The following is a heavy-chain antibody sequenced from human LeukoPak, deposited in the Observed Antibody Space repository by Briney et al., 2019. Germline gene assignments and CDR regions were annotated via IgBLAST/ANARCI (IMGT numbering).Heavy chain of an antibody. Sequence: SETLSLTCAVYGGSFSGYYWSWIRQPPGKGLEWIGEINHSGSTNYNPSLKSRVTISVDTSKNQFSLKLSSVTAADTAVYYCARGAMTTVTYYFDHWGQGTLVTVSS. J-gene: IGHJ4*02. D-gene: IGHD4-17*01. CDR1: GGSFSGYY. CDR2: INHSGST. V-gene: IGHV4-34*01. CDR3: ARGAMTTVTYYFDH.